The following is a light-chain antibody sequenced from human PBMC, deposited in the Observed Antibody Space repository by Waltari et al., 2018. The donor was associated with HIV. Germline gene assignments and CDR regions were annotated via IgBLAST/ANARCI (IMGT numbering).Light chain of an antibody. CDR3: ASWDTRLNGWV. CDR1: KNNVGFQG. J-gene: IGLJ3*02. Sequence: QAGLTQPPSVSKALGQTATLTCTGDKNNVGFQGAAWLKHHQGHPPKLLSYRGNNRPSGFPGRFSASTPGKTASLNITGLQADDEADYFCASWDTRLNGWVFGGGTHLTVL. V-gene: IGLV10-54*04. CDR2: RGN.